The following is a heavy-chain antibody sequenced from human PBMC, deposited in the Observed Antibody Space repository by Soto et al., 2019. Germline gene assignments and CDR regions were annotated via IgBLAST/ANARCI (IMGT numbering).Heavy chain of an antibody. D-gene: IGHD2-21*02. J-gene: IGHJ5*02. CDR2: SYHSGST. V-gene: IGHV4-30-2*01. Sequence: SETLSLTCAVSGGSISSGGYIWSWIGQRPGKGRGGIGYSYHSGSTYYNRSVKSGISISVDRSKNQSSLKLSSVTAADTAVYYCARVRGPYCGGHRYPPTPNCFDPSGQGTLVTVSS. CDR1: GGSISSGGYI. CDR3: ARVRGPYCGGHRYPPTPNCFDP.